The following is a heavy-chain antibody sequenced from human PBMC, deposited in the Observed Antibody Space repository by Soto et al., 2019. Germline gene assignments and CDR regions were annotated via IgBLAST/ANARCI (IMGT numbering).Heavy chain of an antibody. CDR1: GGSISSGDYY. CDR2: IYYSGST. CDR3: ARDRIAAAGYYYYGMDV. V-gene: IGHV4-30-4*01. Sequence: SETLSLTCTVSGGSISSGDYYWSWIRQPPGKGLEWIGYIYYSGSTYYNPSLRSRVTISVDTSKNQFSLKLSSVTAADTAVYYCARDRIAAAGYYYYGMDVWGQGTTVTVSS. D-gene: IGHD6-13*01. J-gene: IGHJ6*02.